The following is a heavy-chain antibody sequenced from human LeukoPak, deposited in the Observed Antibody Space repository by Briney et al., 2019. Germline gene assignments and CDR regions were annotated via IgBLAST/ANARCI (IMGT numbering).Heavy chain of an antibody. J-gene: IGHJ4*02. D-gene: IGHD6-6*01. V-gene: IGHV3-23*01. Sequence: GGSLRLSCAASGFTFSNYAMNWVRQAPGEGLEWVSAISGSGGSTYCADSVKGRFTISRDNSKNTLYLQMNSLRAEDTAVYYGARGLYSSSPWGQGILVTVSS. CDR2: ISGSGGST. CDR1: GFTFSNYA. CDR3: ARGLYSSSP.